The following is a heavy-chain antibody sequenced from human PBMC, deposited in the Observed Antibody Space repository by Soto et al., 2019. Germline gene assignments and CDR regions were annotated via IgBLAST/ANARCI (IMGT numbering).Heavy chain of an antibody. CDR1: GFTFSSYA. CDR3: AKLRGSGTKYPNLYYYGMDV. V-gene: IGHV3-23*01. D-gene: IGHD3-10*01. Sequence: GGSLRLSCAASGFTFSSYAMSWVRQAPGKGLEWVSAISGSGGSTYYADSVKGRFTISRDNSKNTLYLQMNSLRAEDTAVYYCAKLRGSGTKYPNLYYYGMDVWGQGTTVTVSS. CDR2: ISGSGGST. J-gene: IGHJ6*02.